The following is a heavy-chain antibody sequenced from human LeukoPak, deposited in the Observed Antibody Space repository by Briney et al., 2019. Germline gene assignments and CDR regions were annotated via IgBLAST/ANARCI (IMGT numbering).Heavy chain of an antibody. D-gene: IGHD6-13*01. CDR2: ISSSSSYI. CDR1: GFTFSSYS. Sequence: GGSLRLSCAASGFTFSSYSMNWVRQAPGKGLEWVSSISSSSSYIYYADSVKGRFTISRDNAKNSLYLQMNSLRAEDTAVYYCARDHVAGWSSSWPDYWGQGTLVTVSS. CDR3: ARDHVAGWSSSWPDY. V-gene: IGHV3-21*01. J-gene: IGHJ4*02.